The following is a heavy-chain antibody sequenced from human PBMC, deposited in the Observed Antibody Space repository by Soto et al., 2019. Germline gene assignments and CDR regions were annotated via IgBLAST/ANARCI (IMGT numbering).Heavy chain of an antibody. D-gene: IGHD3-10*01. J-gene: IGHJ4*02. CDR2: INHSGST. V-gene: IGHV4-34*01. CDR3: ARGITMVRGVIPRPYFDY. Sequence: QVQLQQWGAGLLKPSETLSLTCAVYGGSFSGYYWSWIRQPPGKGLEWIGEINHSGSTNYNPSLKSRVTLSVDTSKNQFSLKLSSVTAADTAVYYCARGITMVRGVIPRPYFDYWGQGTLVTVSS. CDR1: GGSFSGYY.